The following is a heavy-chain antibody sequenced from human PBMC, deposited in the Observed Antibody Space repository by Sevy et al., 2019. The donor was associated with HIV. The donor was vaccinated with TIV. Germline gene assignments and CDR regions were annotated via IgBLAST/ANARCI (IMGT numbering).Heavy chain of an antibody. V-gene: IGHV1-69*13. J-gene: IGHJ4*02. CDR3: ARGGGNGWYYFDY. D-gene: IGHD6-19*01. CDR2: SIPILGTV. CDR1: GGTFSTYG. Sequence: ASVKVSCKASGGTFSTYGISWVQQAPGQGPEWMGGSIPILGTVNYAQKFQGRVTITADESTKTAYMELSSLRSEDTAVYYCARGGGNGWYYFDYWGQETLVTVSS.